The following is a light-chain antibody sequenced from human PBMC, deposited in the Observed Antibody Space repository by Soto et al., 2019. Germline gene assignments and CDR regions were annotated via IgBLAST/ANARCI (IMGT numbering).Light chain of an antibody. J-gene: IGLJ2*01. Sequence: QSALTQPASVSGSPGQSITISCTGTSSDVGGYNYVSWYQQYPDKAPKLMIYDVSNRPSGVSNRFSGSKSGNTASLTISGLQAEDEADYYCSSYTGSSTLVFGGGTKLTVL. V-gene: IGLV2-14*01. CDR1: SSDVGGYNY. CDR2: DVS. CDR3: SSYTGSSTLV.